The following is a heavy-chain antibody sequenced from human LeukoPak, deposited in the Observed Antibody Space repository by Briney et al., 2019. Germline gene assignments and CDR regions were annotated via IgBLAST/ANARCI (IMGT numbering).Heavy chain of an antibody. D-gene: IGHD4-23*01. V-gene: IGHV3-33*06. J-gene: IGHJ6*03. CDR1: GFTVSSDG. CDR2: ICYDGSNK. CDR3: AKDYGGYMDV. Sequence: GGSLRLSCALSGFTVSSDGTHWVRQDPGKGLEWVAVICYDGSNKYYADSVKGRFTISRDNSKNTLYLQMNSLRAEDTAVYYCAKDYGGYMDVWGKGTTVTVSS.